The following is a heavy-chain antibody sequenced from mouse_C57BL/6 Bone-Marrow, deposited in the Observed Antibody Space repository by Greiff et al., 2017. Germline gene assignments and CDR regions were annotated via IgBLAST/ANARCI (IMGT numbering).Heavy chain of an antibody. J-gene: IGHJ4*01. CDR2: INPGSGGT. CDR1: GYAFTNYL. CDR3: AREGVVGYAMDY. D-gene: IGHD1-1*01. Sequence: QVQLQQSGAELVRPGTSVKVSCKASGYAFTNYLIEWVKQRPGQGLAWIGVINPGSGGTNYNEKFKGKATLTADKSSSTAYMQLSSLTSEDSAVYFCAREGVVGYAMDYWGQGTSVTVSS. V-gene: IGHV1-54*01.